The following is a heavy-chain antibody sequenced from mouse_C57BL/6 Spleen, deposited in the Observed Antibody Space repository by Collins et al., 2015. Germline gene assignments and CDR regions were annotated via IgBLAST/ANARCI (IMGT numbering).Heavy chain of an antibody. Sequence: QIQLVQSGPELKKPGETVKISCKASGYTFTNYGMNWVKQAPGKGLKWMGWINTNTGEPTYAEEFKGRFAFSLETSASTAYLQINNLKNEDTATYFCARSLYGNYEAWFAYWGQGTLVTVSA. J-gene: IGHJ3*01. V-gene: IGHV9-3*02. CDR3: ARSLYGNYEAWFAY. CDR1: GYTFTNYG. CDR2: INTNTGEP. D-gene: IGHD2-1*01.